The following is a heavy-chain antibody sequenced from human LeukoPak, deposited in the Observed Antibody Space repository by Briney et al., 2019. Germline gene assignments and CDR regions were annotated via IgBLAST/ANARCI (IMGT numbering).Heavy chain of an antibody. Sequence: PSETLSLTCAVYGGSFSGYYWSWIRQPPGKGLEWIGEINHSGSTNYNPSLKSRVTMSVDTSKNQFSLKLSSVTASDTAVYYCARASYYGSGNWFDPWGQGTLVTVSS. V-gene: IGHV4-34*01. J-gene: IGHJ5*02. CDR1: GGSFSGYY. D-gene: IGHD3-10*01. CDR3: ARASYYGSGNWFDP. CDR2: INHSGST.